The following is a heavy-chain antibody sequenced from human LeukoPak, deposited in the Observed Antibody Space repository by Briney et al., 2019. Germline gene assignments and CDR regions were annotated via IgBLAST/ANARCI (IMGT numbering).Heavy chain of an antibody. CDR3: AKRPARPKPFDC. V-gene: IGHV3-23*01. J-gene: IGHJ4*02. Sequence: GGSLRLSCAGSGFTFSSYGVSWVRQAPGKGLEWVSAIDGSGTNTLYADSVKGRFTISRDNSKNTAYLQMNSLRAEDTAIYYCAKRPARPKPFDCWGQGTLVTVSS. D-gene: IGHD1-14*01. CDR2: IDGSGTNT. CDR1: GFTFSSYG.